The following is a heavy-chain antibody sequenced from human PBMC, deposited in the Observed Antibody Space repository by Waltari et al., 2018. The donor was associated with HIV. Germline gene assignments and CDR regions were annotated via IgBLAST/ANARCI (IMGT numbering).Heavy chain of an antibody. V-gene: IGHV3-23*01. D-gene: IGHD2-21*01. CDR2: ISATGATT. J-gene: IGHJ4*02. CDR3: ASHPVPYCGNRRCYGGF. CDR1: GFTFVSYA. Sequence: EVQLLESGGALVQPGGSLRLSCAGSGFTFVSYAMSWVRQAPGKGLDGVSSISATGATTYYSESVKGRFTISRDNSKNTLSLQMNSLLVEDTAIYYCASHPVPYCGNRRCYGGFWGQGTLVTVSS.